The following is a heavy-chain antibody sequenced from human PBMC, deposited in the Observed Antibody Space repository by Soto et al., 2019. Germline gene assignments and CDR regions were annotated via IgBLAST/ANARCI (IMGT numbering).Heavy chain of an antibody. CDR3: ARVSASGWHVNGRDYFDS. CDR2: ISSLECTV. D-gene: IGHD6-19*01. V-gene: IGHV3-11*01. Sequence: GSLRLSCPASVFTFSNSYMTWIRQGPGKGLECLSYISSLECTVYYADSVKGRFTISRDNTNNSLYLQMTTLRDEDTAVYYCARVSASGWHVNGRDYFDSWGQGTLVTVSS. J-gene: IGHJ4*02. CDR1: VFTFSNSY.